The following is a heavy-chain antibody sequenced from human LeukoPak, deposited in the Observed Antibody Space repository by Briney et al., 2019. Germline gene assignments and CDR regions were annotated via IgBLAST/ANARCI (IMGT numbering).Heavy chain of an antibody. V-gene: IGHV4-4*07. CDR1: GGSISSYY. CDR3: ASCSGGSCYSADYYYYYMDI. CDR2: IYTSGST. D-gene: IGHD2-15*01. J-gene: IGHJ6*03. Sequence: SETLSLTCTVSGGSISSYYRSWIRQPAGKGLEWVGRIYTSGSTNYNPSLKGRVTMSVDTSKNQFSLKLSSVTAAGTAVYYCASCSGGSCYSADYYYYYMDIWGKGTTVTVSS.